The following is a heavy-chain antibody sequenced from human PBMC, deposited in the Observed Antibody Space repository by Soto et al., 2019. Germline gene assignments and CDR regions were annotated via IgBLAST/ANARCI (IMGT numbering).Heavy chain of an antibody. J-gene: IGHJ6*02. D-gene: IGHD3-3*01. Sequence: SVKVSCKASGGTFSSYAISWVRQAPGQGLEWMGGIIPIFGTANHAQKFQGRVTITADESTSTAYMELSSLRSEDTAVYYCARDGPYYDFWSGYYRMHYYYGMDVWGQGTTVTVSS. CDR2: IIPIFGTA. CDR1: GGTFSSYA. CDR3: ARDGPYYDFWSGYYRMHYYYGMDV. V-gene: IGHV1-69*13.